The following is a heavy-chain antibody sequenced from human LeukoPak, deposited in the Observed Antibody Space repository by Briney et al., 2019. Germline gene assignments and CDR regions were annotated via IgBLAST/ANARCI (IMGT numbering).Heavy chain of an antibody. J-gene: IGHJ4*02. CDR1: GGTFSSYA. CDR2: ISAYNGNT. D-gene: IGHD3-22*01. CDR3: ARAFEDYDSSGYYYPYRFSV. Sequence: APVKVSCKASGGTFSSYAISWVRQAPGQGLEWMGWISAYNGNTNYAQKLQGRVTMTTDTSTSTAYMELRSLRSDDTAVYYCARAFEDYDSSGYYYPYRFSVWGQGTLVTVSS. V-gene: IGHV1-18*01.